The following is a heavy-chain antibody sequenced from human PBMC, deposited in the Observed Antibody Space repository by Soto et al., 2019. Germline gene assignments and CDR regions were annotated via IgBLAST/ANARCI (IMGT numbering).Heavy chain of an antibody. Sequence: ASVKVSCKASGYTFTSYYIHWVRQAPGQGLEWMGIINPSGGSTSYAQKFQGRVTMTRDTSTSTVYMELSSLRSEDTAVYYCARDFIAARIVEAFDIWGQGTMVTVSS. CDR2: INPSGGST. D-gene: IGHD6-6*01. J-gene: IGHJ3*02. CDR1: GYTFTSYY. V-gene: IGHV1-46*01. CDR3: ARDFIAARIVEAFDI.